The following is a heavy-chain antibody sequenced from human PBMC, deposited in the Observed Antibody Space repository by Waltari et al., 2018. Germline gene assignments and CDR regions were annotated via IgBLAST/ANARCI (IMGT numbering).Heavy chain of an antibody. J-gene: IGHJ5*02. CDR1: GFTFSSYG. V-gene: IGHV3-30*02. D-gene: IGHD1-26*01. CDR3: AKDRRIVGVPGGGFDP. CDR2: ILSDGSNK. Sequence: QVQLVESGGGVVQPGGSLRLSCAASGFTFSSYGMHWVRQAPGKGLEWVAFILSDGSNKFYAASVKGRITISRDNSKNTLYLQVNSLRAEDTAVYYCAKDRRIVGVPGGGFDPWGQGTLVTVSS.